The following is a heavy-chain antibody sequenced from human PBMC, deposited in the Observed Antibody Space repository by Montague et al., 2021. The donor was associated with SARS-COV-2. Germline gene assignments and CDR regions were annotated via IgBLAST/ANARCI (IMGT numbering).Heavy chain of an antibody. J-gene: IGHJ6*03. Sequence: SETLSLTCTVSGASISSSNYYWGWIRQPPGKGLEWIATIHYSGSTYYXPSLKSRLTISVDTSKNQFSLRLRSVTAADTAVYYCARGDFGVVIIPYYYYYMDVWGKGTTVTVSS. CDR2: IHYSGST. CDR3: ARGDFGVVIIPYYYYYMDV. D-gene: IGHD3-3*01. CDR1: GASISSSNYY. V-gene: IGHV4-39*01.